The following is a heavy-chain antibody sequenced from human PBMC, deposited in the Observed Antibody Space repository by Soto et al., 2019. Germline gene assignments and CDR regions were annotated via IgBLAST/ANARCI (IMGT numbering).Heavy chain of an antibody. Sequence: GGSLRLSCAASGFTVSSNYMSWVRQAPGKGLEWVSVIYSGGSTYYADSVKGRFTISRDNSKNTLYLQMNSLRAEDTAVYYCARETSYCSGGKTCYYYYYMDVWGKGTTVTVSS. CDR2: IYSGGST. V-gene: IGHV3-66*01. D-gene: IGHD2-15*01. J-gene: IGHJ6*03. CDR1: GFTVSSNY. CDR3: ARETSYCSGGKTCYYYYYMDV.